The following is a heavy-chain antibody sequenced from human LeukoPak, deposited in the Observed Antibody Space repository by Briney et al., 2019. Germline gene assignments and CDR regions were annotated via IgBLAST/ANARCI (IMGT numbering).Heavy chain of an antibody. V-gene: IGHV1-2*02. Sequence: ASVKVSCKASGYTFTGYYLHWVRLAPGQGLEWMGWIYPKTGGTSYAQKFQGRVTMTRDTSISTAYMELIGLRSDDTAVYYCAGPWDQVGFDPWGQGTLVSVSS. D-gene: IGHD1-26*01. CDR1: GYTFTGYY. J-gene: IGHJ5*02. CDR3: AGPWDQVGFDP. CDR2: IYPKTGGT.